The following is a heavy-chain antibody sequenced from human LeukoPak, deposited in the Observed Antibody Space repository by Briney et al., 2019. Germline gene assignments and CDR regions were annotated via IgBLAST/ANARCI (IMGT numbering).Heavy chain of an antibody. J-gene: IGHJ4*02. CDR1: GGSIRSYY. D-gene: IGHD3-3*01. CDR3: ARSRVWSDYWGYFDY. Sequence: SENLSLTCTVSGGSIRSYYWSWVRQPPGKGLEWIGYIYHSGSTNYNPSLKSRVNLSVDMAKNQISLKMSSVTAADTAVYYCARSRVWSDYWGYFDYWGQGILVTVSS. V-gene: IGHV4-59*01. CDR2: IYHSGST.